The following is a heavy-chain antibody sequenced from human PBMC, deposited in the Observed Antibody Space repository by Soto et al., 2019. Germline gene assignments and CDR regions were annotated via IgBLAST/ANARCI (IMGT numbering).Heavy chain of an antibody. CDR3: TTARSV. CDR1: GFTFSNAW. J-gene: IGHJ6*02. V-gene: IGHV3-15*01. CDR2: IKSKTDGRTT. Sequence: PGGSLSLPCAASGFTFSNAWMSWVRQAPGKGLEWVGRIKSKTDGRTTAYAAPVKGRFTISRDDSKNTLYLQMNSLKTEDTAVYYCTTARSVWGQGTTVTVSS.